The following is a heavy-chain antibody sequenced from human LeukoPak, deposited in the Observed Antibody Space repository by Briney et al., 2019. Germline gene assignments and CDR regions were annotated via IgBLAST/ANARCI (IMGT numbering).Heavy chain of an antibody. V-gene: IGHV3-21*01. CDR2: ISSSSSYI. CDR1: GFTFSSYS. CDR3: ANLGATIPDY. Sequence: GGSLRLSCAASGFTFSSYSMNWVRQAPGKGLEWVSSISSSSSYIYYADSVKGRFTISRDNAKNSLYLQIHSLRAEDTAVYYCANLGATIPDYWGQGTLVTVSS. D-gene: IGHD1-26*01. J-gene: IGHJ4*02.